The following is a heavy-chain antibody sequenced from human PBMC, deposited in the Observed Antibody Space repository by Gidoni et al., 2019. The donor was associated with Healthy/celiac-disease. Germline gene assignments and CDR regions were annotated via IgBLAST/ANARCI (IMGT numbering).Heavy chain of an antibody. CDR2: IYSSGST. D-gene: IGHD4-17*01. V-gene: IGHV4-59*01. J-gene: IGHJ4*02. CDR1: GGSTTSYY. CDR3: ARLGDYGDYPPLD. Sequence: QVQLQESGPGLVKPSETLSLTGTVSGGSTTSYYWSWIRQPPGKGLEWIGYIYSSGSTNYNPSLKSRVTISVDTSKNQFSLKLSSVTAADTAVYYCARLGDYGDYPPLDWGQGTLVTVST.